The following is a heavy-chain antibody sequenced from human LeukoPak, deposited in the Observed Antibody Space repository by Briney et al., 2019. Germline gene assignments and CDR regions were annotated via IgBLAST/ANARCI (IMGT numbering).Heavy chain of an antibody. CDR1: GGTFSSYA. CDR2: IIPILGIA. D-gene: IGHD2-2*01. CDR3: ARVGVPAGKLDP. Sequence: ASVKVSCKASGGTFSSYAISWVRQAPGQGLEWMGRIIPILGIANYAQKFQGRVTITADKSTSTAYMELSSLRSEDTAVYYCARVGVPAGKLDPWGQGTLVTVSS. V-gene: IGHV1-69*04. J-gene: IGHJ5*02.